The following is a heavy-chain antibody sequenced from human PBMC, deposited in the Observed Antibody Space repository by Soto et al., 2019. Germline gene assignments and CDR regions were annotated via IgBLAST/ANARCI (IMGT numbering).Heavy chain of an antibody. J-gene: IGHJ6*02. CDR2: IIPIFGTA. Sequence: SVKVSCKASGGTFSSYAISWVRQAPGQGLEWMGGIIPIFGTANYAQKFQGRVTITADESTSTAYMELSSLRSEDTAVYYCASRDYDFWSGYQKPPYYYYGMDVWGQ. D-gene: IGHD3-3*01. CDR3: ASRDYDFWSGYQKPPYYYYGMDV. V-gene: IGHV1-69*13. CDR1: GGTFSSYA.